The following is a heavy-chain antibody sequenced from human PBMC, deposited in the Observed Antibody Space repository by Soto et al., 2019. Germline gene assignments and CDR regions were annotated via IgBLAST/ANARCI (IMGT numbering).Heavy chain of an antibody. J-gene: IGHJ5*02. CDR1: GFTFSSYA. CDR2: TSGSGGST. CDR3: AKDPYSIGNNWFDP. Sequence: PGGSLRLSCAASGFTFSSYAMSWVRQAPGKGLEWVSATSGSGGSTYYADSVKGRFTISRDNSKNTLYLQMNSLRAEDTAVYYCAKDPYSIGNNWFDPWGQGTLVTVSS. V-gene: IGHV3-23*01. D-gene: IGHD6-13*01.